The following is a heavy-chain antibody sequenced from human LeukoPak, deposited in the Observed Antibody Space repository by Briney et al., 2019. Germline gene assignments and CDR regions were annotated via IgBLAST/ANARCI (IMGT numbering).Heavy chain of an antibody. J-gene: IGHJ4*02. V-gene: IGHV3-72*01. D-gene: IGHD2-2*01. Sequence: GGSLRLSCAVSGITFSDHDMDRVRQAPGKGLEWCGRTKNKGNSYTREYAASVKGRFTISRDDSKNSLYLQMNSLKTEDTAVYYCVAMTREVGYWGQGTLSPPPQ. CDR3: VAMTREVGY. CDR1: GITFSDHD. CDR2: TKNKGNSYTR.